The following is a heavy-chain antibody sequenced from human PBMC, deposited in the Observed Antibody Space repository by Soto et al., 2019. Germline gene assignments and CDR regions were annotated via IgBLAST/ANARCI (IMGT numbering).Heavy chain of an antibody. CDR2: ISGSGGST. Sequence: EVQLLESGGGLVQPGGSLRLSCAASGFTFSSYAMTWVRQAPGKGLEWVSAISGSGGSTYYADSVKGRFTISRDNSKNTLYLQMNSLRAEDTAVYYCAKKSSSWYYGMDVWGQGTTVTVSS. CDR1: GFTFSSYA. J-gene: IGHJ6*02. V-gene: IGHV3-23*01. CDR3: AKKSSSWYYGMDV. D-gene: IGHD6-13*01.